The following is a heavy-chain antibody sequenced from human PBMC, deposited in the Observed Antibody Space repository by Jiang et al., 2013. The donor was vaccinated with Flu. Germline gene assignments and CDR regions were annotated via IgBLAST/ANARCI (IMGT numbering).Heavy chain of an antibody. CDR3: AKQGIFGAALDY. Sequence: VQLLESGGGVVQPGRSLRLSCAASGFTFSGFGMHWVRQAPGKGLEWVAVISYDGSNKYYADSVKGRFTISRDNSKNTLSLQMNSLRADDTAVYYCAKQGIFGAALDYWGQGTLVTVSS. J-gene: IGHJ4*02. CDR2: ISYDGSNK. V-gene: IGHV3-30*18. D-gene: IGHD3-3*01. CDR1: GFTFSGFG.